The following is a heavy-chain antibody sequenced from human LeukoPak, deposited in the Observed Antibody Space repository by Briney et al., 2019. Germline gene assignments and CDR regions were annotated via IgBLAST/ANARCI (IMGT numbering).Heavy chain of an antibody. D-gene: IGHD2-2*01. J-gene: IGHJ6*03. V-gene: IGHV3-48*04. CDR3: ARDSEGYYCSSTSCYDYYYYYYMDV. CDR2: ISSSSSTI. CDR1: GFTFSSYS. Sequence: GGSLRLSCAASGFTFSSYSMNWVRQAPGKGLEWVSYISSSSSTIYYADSVKGRFTISRDNAKNSLYLQMNSLRAEDTAVYYCARDSEGYYCSSTSCYDYYYYYYMDVWGKGTTVTVSS.